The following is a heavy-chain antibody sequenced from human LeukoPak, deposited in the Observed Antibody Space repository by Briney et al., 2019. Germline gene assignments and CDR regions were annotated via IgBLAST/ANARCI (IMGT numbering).Heavy chain of an antibody. CDR2: ISAYNGNT. CDR1: GYTFTSYG. D-gene: IGHD3-22*01. Sequence: EASVKVSCKASGYTFTSYGITWVRQAPGQGLEWMGWISAYNGNTNYAQNLQGRVTMTTDTSTSTAYMELRSLGSDDTAVYYCARDAGGYYYDSSGYGFDYWGQGTLVTVSS. J-gene: IGHJ4*02. CDR3: ARDAGGYYYDSSGYGFDY. V-gene: IGHV1-18*01.